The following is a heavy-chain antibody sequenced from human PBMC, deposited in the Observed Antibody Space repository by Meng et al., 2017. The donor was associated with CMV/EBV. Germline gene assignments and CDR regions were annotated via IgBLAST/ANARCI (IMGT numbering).Heavy chain of an antibody. Sequence: GESLKISCSASGFTFSGSAMHWVRQASGKGLEWVGRIRSKANSYATAYAASVKGRFTISRDDSKNTAYLQMNSLKTEDTAVYYCTNHSYCGGDCHACWGQGTLVTVSS. D-gene: IGHD2-21*01. J-gene: IGHJ4*02. CDR1: GFTFSGSA. CDR2: IRSKANSYAT. V-gene: IGHV3-73*01. CDR3: TNHSYCGGDCHAC.